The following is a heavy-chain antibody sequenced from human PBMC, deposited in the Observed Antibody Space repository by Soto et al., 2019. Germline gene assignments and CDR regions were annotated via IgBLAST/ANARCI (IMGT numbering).Heavy chain of an antibody. Sequence: QVQLVQSGAEVKKPGASVKVSCKASGYTFTSYYMHWVRQAPGQGLEWMGIINPSGGSTSYAQKFQGRVTMTVDTSTSTVYMELSSLRSEDTAVYYCARADRVDCSGGSCYSVAGYGMDVWGQGTTVTVSS. CDR2: INPSGGST. D-gene: IGHD2-15*01. J-gene: IGHJ6*02. CDR1: GYTFTSYY. V-gene: IGHV1-46*01. CDR3: ARADRVDCSGGSCYSVAGYGMDV.